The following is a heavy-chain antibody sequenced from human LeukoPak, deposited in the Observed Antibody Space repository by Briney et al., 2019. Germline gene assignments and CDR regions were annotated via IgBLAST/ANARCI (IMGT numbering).Heavy chain of an antibody. V-gene: IGHV4-39*07. D-gene: IGHD1-14*01. CDR1: GGSISSYSYY. J-gene: IGHJ4*02. Sequence: PSETLSLTCTVSGGSISSYSYYWGWIRQPPGKGLEWIGSIYYSGSTYYNPSLKSRVTISVDTSKNQFSLKLSSVTAADTAVYYCARDRLGITPDYWGQGTLVTVSS. CDR2: IYYSGST. CDR3: ARDRLGITPDY.